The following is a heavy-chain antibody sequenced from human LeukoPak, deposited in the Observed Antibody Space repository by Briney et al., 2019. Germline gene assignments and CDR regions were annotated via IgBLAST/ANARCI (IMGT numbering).Heavy chain of an antibody. J-gene: IGHJ4*02. V-gene: IGHV3-33*06. CDR3: AKDGTTVTTLNYFDY. CDR2: IWYEGSNK. CDR1: GFTFSSYG. D-gene: IGHD4-17*01. Sequence: GGSLRLFCAASGFTFSSYGMHWVREAPGKGLEGGAIIWYEGSNKYYADSVKGRFTISRDNSKNTLYLQMNSLRAEDTAVYYCAKDGTTVTTLNYFDYWGQGTLVTVSS.